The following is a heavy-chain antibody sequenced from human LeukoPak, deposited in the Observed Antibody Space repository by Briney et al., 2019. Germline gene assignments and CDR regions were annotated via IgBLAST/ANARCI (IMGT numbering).Heavy chain of an antibody. D-gene: IGHD6-13*01. CDR2: IYTSGST. CDR1: GGSISSGSYY. Sequence: PSQTLSLTCTVSGGSISSGSYYWSWIRQPAGKGLEWIGRIYTSGSTNYNPSLKSRVTISVDTSKNQFSLKLSSVTAEDTAVYYCARDPPRWGQQLAAFDYWGQGTLVTVSS. CDR3: ARDPPRWGQQLAAFDY. V-gene: IGHV4-61*02. J-gene: IGHJ4*02.